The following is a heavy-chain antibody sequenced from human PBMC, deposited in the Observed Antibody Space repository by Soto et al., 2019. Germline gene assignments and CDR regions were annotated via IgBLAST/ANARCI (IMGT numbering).Heavy chain of an antibody. D-gene: IGHD6-6*01. CDR1: GYTFTSYY. CDR3: ARPPFSFGTSSINHYYVIAV. Sequence: GASVKVSCKASGYTFTSYYMHWVRQAPGQGLEWMGIINPSGGSTSYAQKFQGRVTMTRDTSTSTVYMELSSLRSEDTAVYYCARPPFSFGTSSINHYYVIAVRAQGTSVPVSS. CDR2: INPSGGST. V-gene: IGHV1-46*01. J-gene: IGHJ6*02.